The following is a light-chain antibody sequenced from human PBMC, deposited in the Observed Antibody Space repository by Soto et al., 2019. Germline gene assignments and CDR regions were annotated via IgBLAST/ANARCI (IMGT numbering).Light chain of an antibody. CDR1: QSVSNN. Sequence: EIVMTQSPATLSVSPGERATLSCRASQSVSNNLAWYQQKPGQAPRLLIYHASTRATGIPARFSGSGSGTQFTLTISSLQSEDFAVYYCQQYNKWPLPFGGGTQVEIK. CDR2: HAS. V-gene: IGKV3-15*01. CDR3: QQYNKWPLP. J-gene: IGKJ4*01.